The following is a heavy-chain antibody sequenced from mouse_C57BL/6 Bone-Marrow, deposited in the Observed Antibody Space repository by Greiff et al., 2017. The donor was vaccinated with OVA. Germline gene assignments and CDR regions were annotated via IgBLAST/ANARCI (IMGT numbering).Heavy chain of an antibody. Sequence: QVQLQQPGAELVMPGASVKLSCKASGYTFTSYWMHWVKQRPGQGLEWIGEIDPSDSYTNYNQKFKGKSTLTVDKSSSTAYMQLSSLTSEDSAVYYCARGGTLGPNYFDDWGQGTTLTVSS. D-gene: IGHD3-3*01. J-gene: IGHJ2*01. V-gene: IGHV1-69*01. CDR1: GYTFTSYW. CDR3: ARGGTLGPNYFDD. CDR2: IDPSDSYT.